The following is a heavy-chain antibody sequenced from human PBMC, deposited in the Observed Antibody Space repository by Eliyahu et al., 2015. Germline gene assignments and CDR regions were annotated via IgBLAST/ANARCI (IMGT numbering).Heavy chain of an antibody. CDR1: GFXLSPXXVX. J-gene: IGHJ5*02. V-gene: IGHV2-5*02. CDR2: IYWDDDK. CDR3: AHAYTFSTSCYKSCNWFDP. Sequence: QITLKESGPTLVKPTQTLXLTCTFSGFXLSPXXVXVGWIRQPPGKALEWLALIYWDDDKRYSPSLKSRLTITKDTSKNQVVLTMTNMDPVDTATYYCAHAYTFSTSCYKSCNWFDPWGQGTLVTVSS. D-gene: IGHD2-2*02.